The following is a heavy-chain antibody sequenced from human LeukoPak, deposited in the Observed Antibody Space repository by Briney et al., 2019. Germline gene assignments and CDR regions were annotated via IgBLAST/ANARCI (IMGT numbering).Heavy chain of an antibody. CDR1: GYTFTSYY. J-gene: IGHJ6*03. CDR2: INPNSGGT. CDR3: ARDLYSGYDWGFDFYYCMDV. D-gene: IGHD5-12*01. V-gene: IGHV1-2*02. Sequence: ASVTVSCKASGYTFTSYYMHWVRQAPGQGLEWMGWINPNSGGTNYAQKFQGRVTMTRDTSISTAYMELSRLRSDDTAVYYCARDLYSGYDWGFDFYYCMDVWGKGTTVTVSS.